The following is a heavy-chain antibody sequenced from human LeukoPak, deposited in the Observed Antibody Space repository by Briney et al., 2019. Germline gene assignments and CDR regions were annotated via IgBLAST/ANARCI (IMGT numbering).Heavy chain of an antibody. CDR3: ARVDYYDSGGIDY. V-gene: IGHV1-2*02. D-gene: IGHD3-22*01. CDR1: GYTFTGYY. Sequence: ASVKVSCKASGYTFTGYYMHWVRQAPEQGLEWMGWINPNSGGTNYAQKFQGRVTMTRDTSISTACMELSRLRSDDTAVYYCARVDYYDSGGIDYWGQGTLVTVSS. J-gene: IGHJ4*02. CDR2: INPNSGGT.